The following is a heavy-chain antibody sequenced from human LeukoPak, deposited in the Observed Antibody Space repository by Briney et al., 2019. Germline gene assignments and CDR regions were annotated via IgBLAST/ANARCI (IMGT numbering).Heavy chain of an antibody. D-gene: IGHD2-8*01. CDR2: ISRTSSHI. V-gene: IGHV3-21*06. CDR1: GFIFSDYA. CDR3: SRELTWSDP. J-gene: IGHJ5*02. Sequence: GGSLRLSCEVSGFIFSDYAMNWVRQAPGKGLEWVSSISRTSSHIYYADSMKGRFTVTRDNAKNSVYLQINSLRAEDTAVYYCSRELTWSDPRGQGTLVTVSS.